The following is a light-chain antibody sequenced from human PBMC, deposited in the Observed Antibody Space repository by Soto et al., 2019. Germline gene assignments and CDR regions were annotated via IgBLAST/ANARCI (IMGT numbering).Light chain of an antibody. CDR3: QKYNSAPWT. V-gene: IGKV1-27*01. J-gene: IGKJ1*01. Sequence: DIQMTQSPSSLSASVGDRVTITCRASQGIGTYLAWYQQKPGKVPKLLIYAASTLQSGVPSRFSGRGSGTDFTLTISSLQPEDVATYYCQKYNSAPWTFGQGTKVEIK. CDR2: AAS. CDR1: QGIGTY.